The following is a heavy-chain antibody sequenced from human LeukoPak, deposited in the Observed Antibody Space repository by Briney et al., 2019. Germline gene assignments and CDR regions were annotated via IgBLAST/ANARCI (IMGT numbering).Heavy chain of an antibody. CDR2: IIASVGST. J-gene: IGHJ6*03. Sequence: PGGSLRLSCAASGFTLSSYAMSWVRQAPGKGLEWVSSIIASVGSTNYADSVKGRFTISTDNSKNTVYLQMNSLRAEDTAVYYCAKVMKGSERLTMVRGVIIKTAGLYYMDVWGKGTTVTVSS. D-gene: IGHD3-10*01. CDR1: GFTLSSYA. CDR3: AKVMKGSERLTMVRGVIIKTAGLYYMDV. V-gene: IGHV3-23*01.